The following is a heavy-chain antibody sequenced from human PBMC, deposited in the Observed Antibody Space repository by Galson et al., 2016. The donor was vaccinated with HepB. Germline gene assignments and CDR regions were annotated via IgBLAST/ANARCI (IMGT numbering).Heavy chain of an antibody. J-gene: IGHJ3*02. CDR1: GDSVSTNSGA. V-gene: IGHV6-1*01. CDR3: ARGVARNTDAFDI. D-gene: IGHD5-12*01. Sequence: CAISGDSVSTNSGAWNWIRQSPSKGLEWLARTYYRSKWYNDYAVSVKSRIAVNPDTSKNQFSLQLNSVTPEDTAVYYCARGVARNTDAFDIWGQGTMVTVSS. CDR2: TYYRSKWYN.